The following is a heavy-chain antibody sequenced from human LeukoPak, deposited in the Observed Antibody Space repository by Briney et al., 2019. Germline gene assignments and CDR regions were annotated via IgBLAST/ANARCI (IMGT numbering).Heavy chain of an antibody. CDR1: GGSISSSSYY. CDR2: IYYSGST. Sequence: SETLSLTCTVAGGSISSSSYYWGWIRQPPGKGLEWIGSIYYSGSTYYNPSLKSRVTISVDTSKNQFSLKLTSVTAADTAVYFCARVDYSNYFDYWGQGTLVTVSS. J-gene: IGHJ4*02. D-gene: IGHD4-11*01. CDR3: ARVDYSNYFDY. V-gene: IGHV4-39*07.